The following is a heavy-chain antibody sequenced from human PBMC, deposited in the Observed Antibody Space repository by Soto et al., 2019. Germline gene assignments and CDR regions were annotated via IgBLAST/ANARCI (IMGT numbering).Heavy chain of an antibody. D-gene: IGHD3-22*01. Sequence: SETLSLTCSVSGGSISSRSYSWGWIRQPPGEGLEWIGTFYYSGSTYYNPSLKSRVTISVDTSKNQFSLKLSSVTAADTAVYYCARRRTYYYDSSGYYLDYWGQGTLVTVSS. J-gene: IGHJ4*02. V-gene: IGHV4-39*01. CDR1: GGSISSRSYS. CDR2: FYYSGST. CDR3: ARRRTYYYDSSGYYLDY.